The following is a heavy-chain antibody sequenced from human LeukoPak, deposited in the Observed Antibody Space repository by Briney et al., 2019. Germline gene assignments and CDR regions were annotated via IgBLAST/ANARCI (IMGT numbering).Heavy chain of an antibody. Sequence: GGSLRLSCAASGFTFSSYAMHWVRQAPGKGLEWVAVISYDGSNKYYADSVKGRFTISRDNSKNTLYLQMNSLRAEDTAVYYCARQYQLRNYYYYYMDVWGKGTTVTISS. D-gene: IGHD2-2*01. CDR3: ARQYQLRNYYYYYMDV. CDR2: ISYDGSNK. CDR1: GFTFSSYA. J-gene: IGHJ6*03. V-gene: IGHV3-30*04.